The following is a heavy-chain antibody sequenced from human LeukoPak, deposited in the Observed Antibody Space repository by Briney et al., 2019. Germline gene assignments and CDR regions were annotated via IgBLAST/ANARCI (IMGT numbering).Heavy chain of an antibody. CDR1: GYTFTGYY. Sequence: ASVKVSCKASGYTFTGYYMHWVRQAPGQGLEWMGWINPNSGGTNYAQKFQGRVTMTRDTSINTAYMELSRLRSDDTAVYYCARDSPYYYDSSGLQSDYWGQGTLVTVSS. D-gene: IGHD3-22*01. CDR3: ARDSPYYYDSSGLQSDY. V-gene: IGHV1-2*02. CDR2: INPNSGGT. J-gene: IGHJ4*02.